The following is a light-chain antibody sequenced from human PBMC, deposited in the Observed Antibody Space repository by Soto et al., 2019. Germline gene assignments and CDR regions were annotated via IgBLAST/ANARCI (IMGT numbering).Light chain of an antibody. CDR1: QSISNY. CDR3: QQTFSIPWT. CDR2: AAS. J-gene: IGKJ1*01. V-gene: IGKV1-39*01. Sequence: DIQMTQSPSSLSASVGDRVTITCRASQSISNYLSWYQQKPGKAPKFLIYAASSLQSGVPSRISGSGSGTDFTLTISSLQPEDFATYYCQQTFSIPWTFGQGTKVDIK.